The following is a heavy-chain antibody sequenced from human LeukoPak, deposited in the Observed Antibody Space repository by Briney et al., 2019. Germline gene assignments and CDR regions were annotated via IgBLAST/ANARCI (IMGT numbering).Heavy chain of an antibody. V-gene: IGHV1-2*02. CDR3: SVWFGELTH. J-gene: IGHJ4*02. CDR1: GYTFTDYN. CDR2: ISPNSGGT. D-gene: IGHD3-10*01. Sequence: ASLKVSCKTSGYTFTDYNIHWVRQAPGQGGERMGWISPNSGGTNYAQRFQGMVTMTRDTSISTAYMDLNSLKSDDTATYYCSVWFGELTHWGQGTLVTVSS.